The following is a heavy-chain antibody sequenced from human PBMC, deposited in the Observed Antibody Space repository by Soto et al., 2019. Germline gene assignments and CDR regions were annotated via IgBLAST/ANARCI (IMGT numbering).Heavy chain of an antibody. D-gene: IGHD3-16*01. J-gene: IGHJ6*02. Sequence: EVELVESGGGLVQAGGSLRVSCGVSGFTSSDHYMDWVRQAPGKGMEWVGRTANKRSRYTTEYAASVKGRFIISTNDSKSPVYLQMNSPKIDETAVYYCARAGFGHGVDVWGQGTTVTVSS. V-gene: IGHV3-72*01. CDR3: ARAGFGHGVDV. CDR1: GFTSSDHY. CDR2: TANKRSRYTT.